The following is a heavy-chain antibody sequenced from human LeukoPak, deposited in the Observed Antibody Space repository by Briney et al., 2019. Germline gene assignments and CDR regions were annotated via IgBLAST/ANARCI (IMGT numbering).Heavy chain of an antibody. CDR1: GFTFSSYA. CDR3: AKDRGPYSSSWYFYFDY. D-gene: IGHD6-13*01. V-gene: IGHV3-23*01. CDR2: ISGSGGST. Sequence: GGSLRLSCAASGFTFSSYAMSWVRQPPGKGLEWVSAISGSGGSTYYADPVKGRFTISRDNSKNTLYLKMNSLRAEDTAVYYCAKDRGPYSSSWYFYFDYWGQGTLVTVSS. J-gene: IGHJ4*02.